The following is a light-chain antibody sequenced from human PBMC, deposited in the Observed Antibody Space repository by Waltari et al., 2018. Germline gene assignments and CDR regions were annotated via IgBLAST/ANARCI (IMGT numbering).Light chain of an antibody. CDR3: SSYTTRDTWV. Sequence: QSALTQPASVSGSPGQSIPLFCSGSSRDIGAYHYVSWCQQHPGKAPKVIISEVSNRPSGDSNRFSGSKSGNTASLTISGLQGEDEAHYYCSSYTTRDTWVFGGGTKLTVL. CDR1: SRDIGAYHY. CDR2: EVS. V-gene: IGLV2-14*01. J-gene: IGLJ3*02.